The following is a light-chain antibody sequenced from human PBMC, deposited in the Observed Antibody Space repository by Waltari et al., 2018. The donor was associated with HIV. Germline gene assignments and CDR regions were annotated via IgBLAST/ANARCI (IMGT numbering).Light chain of an antibody. CDR1: QSISAK. Sequence: EIVMTQSPPTLSVSPGQRVTLSCRASQSISAKVAWYQHRPGQAPRLLIDEAAPRPTGIPARFSGSGSGTEFTLTITSLQSEDFATYFCQQYDSGPRGITFGQGTMLEIK. CDR2: EAA. J-gene: IGKJ2*01. CDR3: QQYDSGPRGIT. V-gene: IGKV3-15*01.